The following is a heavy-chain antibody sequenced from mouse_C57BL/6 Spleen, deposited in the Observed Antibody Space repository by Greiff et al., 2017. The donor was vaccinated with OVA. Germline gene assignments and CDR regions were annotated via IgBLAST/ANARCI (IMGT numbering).Heavy chain of an antibody. CDR3: ARRDYVDY. V-gene: IGHV1-50*01. CDR1: GYTFTSYW. Sequence: VQLQQPGAELVKPGASVKLSCKASGYTFTSYWMQWVTQRPGQGLEWIGEIDPSDSYTNYNQKFKGKATLTVDTSSSTAYMQLSSLTSEDSAVYYCARRDYVDYWGQGTTLTVSS. J-gene: IGHJ2*01. CDR2: IDPSDSYT.